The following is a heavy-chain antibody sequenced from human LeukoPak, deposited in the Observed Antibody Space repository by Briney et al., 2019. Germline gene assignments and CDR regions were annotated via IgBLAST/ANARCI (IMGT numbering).Heavy chain of an antibody. CDR2: INSVGSST. J-gene: IGHJ5*02. Sequence: GGSLRLSCAASGFTFSNYFMHWVRQAPGKGLVWVSRINSVGSSTIYADSVKGRFTISRDNAKNTLYLQMNSLRAEDTAVYYCARRVDATRWFDPWGQGTLVTVSS. D-gene: IGHD2-15*01. V-gene: IGHV3-74*01. CDR1: GFTFSNYF. CDR3: ARRVDATRWFDP.